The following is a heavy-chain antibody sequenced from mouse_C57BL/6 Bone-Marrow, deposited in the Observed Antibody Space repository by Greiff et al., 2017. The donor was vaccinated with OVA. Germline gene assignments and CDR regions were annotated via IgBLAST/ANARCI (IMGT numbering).Heavy chain of an antibody. D-gene: IGHD2-1*01. Sequence: VQLQQSGPVLVKPGASVKMSCKASGYTFTDYYMNWVKQSHGKSLEWIGVINPYNGGTSYNQKFKGKATLTVDKSSSTAYMELNSLTSEDSAVYYCASPYGNYVDYWGQGTTLTVSS. CDR1: GYTFTDYY. V-gene: IGHV1-19*01. J-gene: IGHJ2*01. CDR3: ASPYGNYVDY. CDR2: INPYNGGT.